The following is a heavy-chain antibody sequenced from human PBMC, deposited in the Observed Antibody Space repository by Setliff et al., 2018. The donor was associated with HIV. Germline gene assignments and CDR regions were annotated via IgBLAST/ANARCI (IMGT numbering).Heavy chain of an antibody. CDR1: GFTFSTYW. J-gene: IGHJ6*02. Sequence: GGSLRLSCAASGFTFSTYWMSWVRQARGKGLEWVANMKQDGSEKFDVDSVKGRFTISRDNAKNSLYLQMNSLRAEDTAVYYCARDFNYYYYYGMDVWGQGTTVTVSS. CDR2: MKQDGSEK. CDR3: ARDFNYYYYYGMDV. V-gene: IGHV3-7*01.